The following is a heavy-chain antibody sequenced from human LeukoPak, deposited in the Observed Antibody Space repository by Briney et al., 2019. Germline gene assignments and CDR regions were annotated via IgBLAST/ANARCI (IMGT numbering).Heavy chain of an antibody. CDR3: ARQLGYCSDGSCYFDY. Sequence: GGSLRLSCAASGFTFSNYAMSWVRQAPGRGLEWVSAISGSGESTYYADSVKGRFTISRDNSKNTLHLQMNSLRAEDTAVYHCARQLGYCSDGSCYFDYWGQGTLVTVSP. CDR2: ISGSGEST. CDR1: GFTFSNYA. D-gene: IGHD2-15*01. V-gene: IGHV3-23*01. J-gene: IGHJ4*02.